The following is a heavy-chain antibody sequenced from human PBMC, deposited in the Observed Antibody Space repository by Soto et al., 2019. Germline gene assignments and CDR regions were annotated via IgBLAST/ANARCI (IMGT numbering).Heavy chain of an antibody. CDR1: EYIFSRCT. CDR2: INTANGNT. Sequence: ASVKVSCKASEYIFSRCTMNWVRQAPGQRPEWMGWINTANGNTEYSEKFQDRITITRDTPASTAYMELSSLRPEDTAQYYCARDRDLWSGYYTGMDVWGQGTTVTVSS. V-gene: IGHV1-3*04. D-gene: IGHD3-3*01. CDR3: ARDRDLWSGYYTGMDV. J-gene: IGHJ6*02.